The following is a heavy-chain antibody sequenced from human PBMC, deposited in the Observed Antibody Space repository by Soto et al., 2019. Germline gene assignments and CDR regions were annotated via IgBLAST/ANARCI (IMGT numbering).Heavy chain of an antibody. Sequence: QVQLVQSGAEVKKPGSSVKVSCKASGGTFSSYAISWVRQAPGQGLEWMGGIIPIFGTANYAQKFQGRVTITADESTGTAYMELSSLRSEDTAVYYCARGSLNYGSGKRYGMDVWGQGTTVTVSS. J-gene: IGHJ6*02. V-gene: IGHV1-69*01. CDR2: IIPIFGTA. CDR1: GGTFSSYA. CDR3: ARGSLNYGSGKRYGMDV. D-gene: IGHD3-10*01.